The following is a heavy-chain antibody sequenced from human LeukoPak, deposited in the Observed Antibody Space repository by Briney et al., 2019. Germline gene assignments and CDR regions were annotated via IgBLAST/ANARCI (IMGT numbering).Heavy chain of an antibody. D-gene: IGHD2-2*01. J-gene: IGHJ6*02. CDR1: GFTFSSYW. V-gene: IGHV3-74*01. CDR2: INSDGSST. CDR3: AKDLMGVPAAIYGMDV. Sequence: GGSLRLSCAASGFTFSSYWMHWVRQAPGKGLAWVSRINSDGSSTSYADSVKGRFTFSRDNAKNTLYLQMNSLRAEDTAVYYCAKDLMGVPAAIYGMDVWGQGTTVTVSS.